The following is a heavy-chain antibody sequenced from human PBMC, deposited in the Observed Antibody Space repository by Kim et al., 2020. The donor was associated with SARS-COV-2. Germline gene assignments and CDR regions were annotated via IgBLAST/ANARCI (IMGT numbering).Heavy chain of an antibody. Sequence: GGSLRLSCAASGFTFSSYWMSWVRQAPGKGLEWVANIKQDGSEKYYVDSVKGRFTISRDNAKNSLYLQMNSLRAEDTAVYYCARVRERFLDSVDYWGQGTLVTVSS. V-gene: IGHV3-7*03. D-gene: IGHD3-3*01. J-gene: IGHJ4*02. CDR2: IKQDGSEK. CDR3: ARVRERFLDSVDY. CDR1: GFTFSSYW.